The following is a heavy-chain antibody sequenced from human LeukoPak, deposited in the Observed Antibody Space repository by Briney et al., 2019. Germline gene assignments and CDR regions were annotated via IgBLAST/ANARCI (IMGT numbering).Heavy chain of an antibody. D-gene: IGHD6-6*01. CDR2: INPSGGST. V-gene: IGHV1-46*01. CDR1: GYTFTSYY. Sequence: ASVKVSCKASGYTFTSYYMHWVRQAPGQGLEWMGIINPSGGSTSYAQKFQGRVTMTRDTSTSTVYMELSSLRSEDTAVYYCARAKYSSSSQPGGWFDPWGQGTLVTVSP. CDR3: ARAKYSSSSQPGGWFDP. J-gene: IGHJ5*02.